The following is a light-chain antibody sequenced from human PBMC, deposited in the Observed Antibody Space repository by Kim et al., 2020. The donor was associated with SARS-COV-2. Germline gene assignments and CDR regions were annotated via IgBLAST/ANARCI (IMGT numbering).Light chain of an antibody. CDR3: QQSYSTPQT. V-gene: IGKV1-39*01. J-gene: IGKJ1*01. CDR1: QSISSY. Sequence: ASVGDRVTSTCRASQSISSYLNWYQQKPGIAPKLLIYDASSLQSGVPSRFSGSGSGSDFTLTISSLQPEDFASYYCQQSYSTPQTFGQGTKVDIK. CDR2: DAS.